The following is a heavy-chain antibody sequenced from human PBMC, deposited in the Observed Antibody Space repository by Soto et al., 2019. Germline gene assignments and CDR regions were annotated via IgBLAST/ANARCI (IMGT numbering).Heavy chain of an antibody. CDR1: GFTFTNYA. CDR3: ARKGDPTNWGSGNAFDV. CDR2: ISYDGSHK. D-gene: IGHD7-27*01. V-gene: IGHV3-30-3*01. J-gene: IGHJ3*01. Sequence: QVQLVESGGGVVQPGRSLRLSCAASGFTFTNYAIHWVRQAPGKGLEWVAVISYDGSHKYYADSVKGRFTISRDNSNNKMYLQMNSLRVEDTAVYYCARKGDPTNWGSGNAFDVWGQGTMVTVSS.